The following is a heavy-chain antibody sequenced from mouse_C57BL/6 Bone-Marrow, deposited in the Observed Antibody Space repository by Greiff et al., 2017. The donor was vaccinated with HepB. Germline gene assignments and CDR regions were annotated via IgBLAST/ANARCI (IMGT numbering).Heavy chain of an antibody. V-gene: IGHV1-69*01. J-gene: IGHJ4*01. Sequence: QVQLQQPGAELVMPGASVKLSCKASGYTFTSYWMHWVKQRPGQGLEWIGEIDPSDSYTNYNQKFKGKSTLTVAKSSSTAYMQLSSLTSEDSAVYYCARRGTTVVACDAMDYWGQGTSVTVSA. CDR3: ARRGTTVVACDAMDY. CDR1: GYTFTSYW. CDR2: IDPSDSYT. D-gene: IGHD1-1*01.